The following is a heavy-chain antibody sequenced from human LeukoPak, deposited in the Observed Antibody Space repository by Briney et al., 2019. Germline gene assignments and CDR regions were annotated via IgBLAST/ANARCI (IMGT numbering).Heavy chain of an antibody. D-gene: IGHD4-11*01. CDR3: AKDTHYSRRYYYGMDV. CDR2: IYSGGST. J-gene: IGHJ6*02. V-gene: IGHV3-66*01. CDR1: GFTVSSNY. Sequence: GGSLRLSCAASGFTVSSNYMSWVRQAPGKGLEWVSVIYSGGSTYYADSVKGRFTISRDNSKNTLYLQMNSLRAEDTAVYYCAKDTHYSRRYYYGMDVWGQGTTVTVSS.